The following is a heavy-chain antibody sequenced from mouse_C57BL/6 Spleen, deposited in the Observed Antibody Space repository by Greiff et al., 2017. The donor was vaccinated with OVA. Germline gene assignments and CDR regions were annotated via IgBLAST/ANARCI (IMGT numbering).Heavy chain of an antibody. Sequence: EVKLMESEGGLVQPGSSMKLSCTASGFTFSDYYMAWVRQVPEKGLEWVANINYDGSSTYYLDSLKSRFIISRDNAKNILYLQMSSLKSEDTATYYCARLTTVVADYFDYWGQGTTLTVSS. CDR1: GFTFSDYY. CDR3: ARLTTVVADYFDY. CDR2: INYDGSST. J-gene: IGHJ2*01. V-gene: IGHV5-16*01. D-gene: IGHD1-1*01.